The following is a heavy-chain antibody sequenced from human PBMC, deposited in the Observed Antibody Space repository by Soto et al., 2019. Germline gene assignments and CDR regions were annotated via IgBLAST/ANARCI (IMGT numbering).Heavy chain of an antibody. D-gene: IGHD5-18*01. CDR3: TRDRGYSYGVYYYGMDV. Sequence: PGGSLRLSCTASGFTFGDYAMSWFRQAPGKGLEWVGFIRSKAYGGTTEYAASVKGRFTISRDDSKSIAYLQMNSLKTEDTAVYYCTRDRGYSYGVYYYGMDVWGQGTTVTVS. CDR1: GFTFGDYA. CDR2: IRSKAYGGTT. J-gene: IGHJ6*02. V-gene: IGHV3-49*03.